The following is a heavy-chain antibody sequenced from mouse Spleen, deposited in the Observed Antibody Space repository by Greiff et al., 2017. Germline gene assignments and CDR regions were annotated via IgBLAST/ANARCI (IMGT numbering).Heavy chain of an antibody. J-gene: IGHJ3*01. CDR3: ARERGAYSPFAY. CDR1: GFTFSSYY. V-gene: IGHV5-12-1*01. D-gene: IGHD2-10*01. CDR2: ISNSGGST. Sequence: VQLQQSGGGLVKLGGSLKLSCAASGFTFSSYYMSWVRQTPEKRLEWVATISNSGGSTYYPDSVKDRFTISRDNAKNTLYLQMSSLNSEDTAVYYCARERGAYSPFAYWGQGTLVTVSA.